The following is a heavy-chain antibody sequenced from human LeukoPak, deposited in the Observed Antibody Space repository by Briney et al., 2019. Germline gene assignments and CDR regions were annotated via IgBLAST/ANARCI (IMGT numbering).Heavy chain of an antibody. CDR1: GFTFSSYA. V-gene: IGHV3-23*01. D-gene: IGHD3-10*01. CDR2: ISGSGGTT. J-gene: IGHJ4*02. CDR3: AKSVVRGVIGY. Sequence: PGGSLRLSCAASGFTFSSYAMSWVRQAPGKGLEWVSAISGSGGTTYYADSVKGRFTISRDNSKNTLFLQMNSLRAEDTAVYYCAKSVVRGVIGYWGQGTLVTVSS.